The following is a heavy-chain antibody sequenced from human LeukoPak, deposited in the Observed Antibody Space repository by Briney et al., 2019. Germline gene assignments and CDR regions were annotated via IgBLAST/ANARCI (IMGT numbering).Heavy chain of an antibody. CDR2: IIPILGIA. CDR1: GGTFSSYA. Sequence: ASVKVSCKASGGTFSSYAISWVRQAPGQGLEWMGRIIPILGIANYAQKFQGRVTITADKSTSTAYMELSSLRSEDTAVYYCARLDIVVVPAQTRYYYMDVWGKGTTVTVSS. J-gene: IGHJ6*03. V-gene: IGHV1-69*04. D-gene: IGHD2-2*03. CDR3: ARLDIVVVPAQTRYYYMDV.